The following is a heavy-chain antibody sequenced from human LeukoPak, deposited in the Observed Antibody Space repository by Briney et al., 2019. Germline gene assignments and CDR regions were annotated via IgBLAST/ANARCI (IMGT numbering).Heavy chain of an antibody. CDR3: ARGQYSYDSPRLNWFDP. J-gene: IGHJ5*02. CDR1: GYTFTSYG. CDR2: ISAYNGNT. V-gene: IGHV1-18*01. D-gene: IGHD5-18*01. Sequence: GASVKVSCKASGYTFTSYGISWVRQAPGQGLEWMGWISAYNGNTNYAQKLQGRVTMTTDTSTSTAYMELGSLRSDDTAVYYCARGQYSYDSPRLNWFDPWGQGTLVTVSS.